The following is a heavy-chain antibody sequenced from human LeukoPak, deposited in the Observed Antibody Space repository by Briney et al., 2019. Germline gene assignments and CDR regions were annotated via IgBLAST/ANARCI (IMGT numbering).Heavy chain of an antibody. V-gene: IGHV3-33*01. CDR2: IWYDGSSK. D-gene: IGHD5-18*01. CDR1: GFTFSSSV. J-gene: IGHJ4*02. CDR3: ARQQDTTNPGY. Sequence: GRSLRLPCAASGFTFSSSVMHWVPQAPGKGLEWVAVIWYDGSSKYFADSVKGRFTISRDNSKNTLYLQMNGLRADDTAVYYCARQQDTTNPGYWGQGTLVTVSS.